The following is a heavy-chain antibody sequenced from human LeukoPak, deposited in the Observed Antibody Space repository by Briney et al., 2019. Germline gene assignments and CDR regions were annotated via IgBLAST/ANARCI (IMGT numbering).Heavy chain of an antibody. D-gene: IGHD1-26*01. CDR3: ARDLGVDSGSY. V-gene: IGHV1-2*02. J-gene: IGHJ4*02. CDR2: INPNSGGT. CDR1: GYTFTSYD. Sequence: GASVKVSCKASGYTFTSYDINWVRQATGQGLEWMGWINPNSGGTNYAQKFQGRVTMTRDTSISTAYMELSRLRSDDTAVYYCARDLGVDSGSYWGQGTLVTVSS.